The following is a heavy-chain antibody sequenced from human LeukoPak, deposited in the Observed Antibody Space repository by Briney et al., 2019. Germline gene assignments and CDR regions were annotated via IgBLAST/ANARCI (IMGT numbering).Heavy chain of an antibody. V-gene: IGHV1-46*01. CDR2: INPLGGST. J-gene: IGHJ4*02. CDR3: ARVGRFTQPPDN. Sequence: GASVKVSCKASGYTFTNYYMHWVRQAPGQGLEWMGIINPLGGSTTYPQNFQGRVTMTRDTSTSTVYGALSSLRSEDTAVYYCARVGRFTQPPDNWGQGTLVTVSS. D-gene: IGHD2-2*01. CDR1: GYTFTNYY.